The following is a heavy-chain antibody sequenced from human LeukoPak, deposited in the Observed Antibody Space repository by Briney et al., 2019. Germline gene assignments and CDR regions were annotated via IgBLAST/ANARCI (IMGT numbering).Heavy chain of an antibody. Sequence: RGALVKVSCKVSGYTLTELSMHWVRQAPGKGLEWMGGFDPEDGETIYAQKFQGRVTMTEDTPTDTAYMELSSLRSEDTAVYYCATACLGCSGGSFTNWGQGTLVTVSS. V-gene: IGHV1-24*01. CDR3: ATACLGCSGGSFTN. J-gene: IGHJ4*02. CDR2: FDPEDGET. D-gene: IGHD2-15*01. CDR1: GYTLTELS.